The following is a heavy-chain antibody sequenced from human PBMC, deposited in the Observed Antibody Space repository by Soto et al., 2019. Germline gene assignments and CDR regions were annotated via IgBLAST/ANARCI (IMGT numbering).Heavy chain of an antibody. CDR3: AKAYFDILTGYFGDY. D-gene: IGHD3-9*01. CDR2: MSNSGSRT. CDR1: GFTFSNYA. Sequence: VQLLESGGGLLQPGGSLSLSCAASGFTFSNYAMSWVRQAPGKGLEWVSGMSNSGSRTYYADSVKGRFIISRDNSKNTLYLQMNSLRPEDTAVYYCAKAYFDILTGYFGDYWGQGTLVSVSS. V-gene: IGHV3-23*01. J-gene: IGHJ4*02.